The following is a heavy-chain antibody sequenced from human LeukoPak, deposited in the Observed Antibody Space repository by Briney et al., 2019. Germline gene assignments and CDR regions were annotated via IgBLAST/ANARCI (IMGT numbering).Heavy chain of an antibody. D-gene: IGHD3-10*01. CDR2: IYYSWST. V-gene: IGHV4-59*01. CDR3: ARASNYYGSGSYNYTPDY. J-gene: IGHJ4*02. Sequence: PSETLSLTCTVSGGSISSYYWSWIRQPPGKGLEWIGYIYYSWSTNYNPSLKSRVSISVDTSKNQFSLKLSSVTAADTAVYYCARASNYYGSGSYNYTPDYWGQGTLVTVSS. CDR1: GGSISSYY.